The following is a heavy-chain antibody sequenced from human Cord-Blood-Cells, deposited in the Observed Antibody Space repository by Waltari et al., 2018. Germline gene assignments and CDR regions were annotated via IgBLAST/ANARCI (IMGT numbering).Heavy chain of an antibody. V-gene: IGHV1-69*01. D-gene: IGHD1-1*01. J-gene: IGHJ3*02. CDR2: IIPIFGTA. Sequence: VQLVQPGAEVRTPGYSVKVSCKASGGTFTRYAINWVRQAPGQGLEWMGGIIPIFGTANYEQNVQGRGRITADESTSTAYMGLSSLGSEDTAVYYCARTRYNWNDVVACDIWGQGTMVTVSS. CDR3: ARTRYNWNDVVACDI. CDR1: GGTFTRYA.